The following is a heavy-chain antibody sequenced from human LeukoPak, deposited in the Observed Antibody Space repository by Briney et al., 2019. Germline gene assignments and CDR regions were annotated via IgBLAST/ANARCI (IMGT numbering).Heavy chain of an antibody. CDR3: AGQVLEWSGGRFDP. J-gene: IGHJ5*02. CDR1: GFTFSSYA. V-gene: IGHV3-30-3*01. D-gene: IGHD3-3*01. CDR2: ISYDGSNK. Sequence: GGSLRLSCAASGFTFSSYAMHWVRQAPGKGLEGVAVISYDGSNKYYADSVKGRFTISRDNSKNTLYLQMNSLRAEDTAVYYCAGQVLEWSGGRFDPWGQGTLVTVSS.